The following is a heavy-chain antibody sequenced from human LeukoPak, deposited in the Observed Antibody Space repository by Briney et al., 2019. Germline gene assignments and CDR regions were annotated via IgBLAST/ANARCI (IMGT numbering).Heavy chain of an antibody. CDR2: ISWNSGSI. J-gene: IGHJ6*02. V-gene: IGHV3-9*01. Sequence: GRSLRLSCAASGFTFDDYAMHWVRQAPGKGLEWVSGISWNSGSIGYADSVKGRFTISRDNAKNSLYLQMNSLRAEDTALYYCAWGGYDNYGMDVWGQGTTVTVSS. D-gene: IGHD5-12*01. CDR1: GFTFDDYA. CDR3: AWGGYDNYGMDV.